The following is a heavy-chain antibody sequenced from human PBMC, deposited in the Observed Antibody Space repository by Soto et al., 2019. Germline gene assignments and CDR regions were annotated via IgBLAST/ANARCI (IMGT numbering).Heavy chain of an antibody. V-gene: IGHV3-23*01. J-gene: IGHJ6*02. CDR1: GFTFSSYA. CDR2: ISGSGGST. D-gene: IGHD5-18*01. CDR3: AKRLTDTVHHYYYYGMDV. Sequence: VGSLRLSCAASGFTFSSYAMSWVRQAPGKGLEWVSAISGSGGSTYYADSVKGRFTISRDNSKNTLYLQMNSLRAEDTAVYYCAKRLTDTVHHYYYYGMDVCGQGTTVTVSS.